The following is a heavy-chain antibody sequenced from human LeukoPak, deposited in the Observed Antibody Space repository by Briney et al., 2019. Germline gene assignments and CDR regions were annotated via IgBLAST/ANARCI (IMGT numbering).Heavy chain of an antibody. D-gene: IGHD2-2*01. J-gene: IGHJ4*02. V-gene: IGHV4-61*02. Sequence: SETLSLTCTVSGGSVTTGSYYWSWIRQPAGKGLEWIGRVYFSAYTNYNTSLRSRVAISTDTSRNQFSLKLTSVTAADTAIYYCARGQCTSTSCDPGHFDLWGQGTQVTVSS. CDR3: ARGQCTSTSCDPGHFDL. CDR2: VYFSAYT. CDR1: GGSVTTGSYY.